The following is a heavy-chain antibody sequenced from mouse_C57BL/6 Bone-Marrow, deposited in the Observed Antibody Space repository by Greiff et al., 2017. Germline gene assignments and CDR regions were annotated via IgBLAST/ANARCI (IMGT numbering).Heavy chain of an antibody. CDR2: ISDGGSYT. CDR1: GFTFSSYA. Sequence: EVQVVESGGGLVKPGGSLKLSCAASGFTFSSYAMSWVRQTPEKRLEWVATISDGGSYTYYPDNVKGRFTISRDNAKNNLYLQMSQLQSEDTAMYYCARDDYGIWYFDVWGTGATVTVSS. J-gene: IGHJ1*03. CDR3: ARDDYGIWYFDV. V-gene: IGHV5-4*01. D-gene: IGHD2-4*01.